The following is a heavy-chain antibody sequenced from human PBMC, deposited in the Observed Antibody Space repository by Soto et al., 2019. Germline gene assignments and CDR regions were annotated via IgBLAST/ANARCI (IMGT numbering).Heavy chain of an antibody. CDR3: ARGYDYYYYYYGMDV. Sequence: GGSLRLSCAASGFTFDDYGMSWVRQAPGKGLEWVSGINWNGGSTGYADSVKGRFTISRDNAKNSLYLQMNSLRAEDTALYYCARGYDYYYYYYGMDVWGQGTTVTVSS. J-gene: IGHJ6*02. V-gene: IGHV3-20*04. D-gene: IGHD3-3*01. CDR1: GFTFDDYG. CDR2: INWNGGST.